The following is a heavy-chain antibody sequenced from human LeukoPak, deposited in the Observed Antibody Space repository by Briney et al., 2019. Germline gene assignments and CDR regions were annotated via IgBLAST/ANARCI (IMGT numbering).Heavy chain of an antibody. D-gene: IGHD6-13*01. CDR3: ARDWGAAGLWDY. J-gene: IGHJ4*02. V-gene: IGHV3-7*05. CDR1: GFTFSNYW. Sequence: GGSLRLSCASSGFTFSNYWMSWVRQAPGKGLEWVANMEEDGSEKDYVDSVKGRFTISRDNAKNSLYLQMNSLRAEDTAIYYCARDWGAAGLWDYWGQGTLVTVSS. CDR2: MEEDGSEK.